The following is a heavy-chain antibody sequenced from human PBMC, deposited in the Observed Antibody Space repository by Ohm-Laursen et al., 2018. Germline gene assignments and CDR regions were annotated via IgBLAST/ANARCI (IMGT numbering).Heavy chain of an antibody. CDR2: IYDSGST. J-gene: IGHJ6*02. V-gene: IGHV4-31*03. CDR3: AEDYHMDV. CDR1: GASISSGGYY. Sequence: TLSLTCTVSGASISSGGYYWSWIRQHPGKGLEWIGYIYDSGSTSYNPSLKSRLTISVDTSKNQFSLKLNSVTAADTAVYFCAEDYHMDVWGQGTTVTVSS.